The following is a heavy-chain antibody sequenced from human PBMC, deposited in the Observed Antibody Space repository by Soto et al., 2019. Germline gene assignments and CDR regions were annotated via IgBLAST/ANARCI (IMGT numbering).Heavy chain of an antibody. D-gene: IGHD4-17*01. J-gene: IGHJ4*02. CDR1: GYSFSDFG. CDR2: ISGKNGNT. CDR3: ARSDYYDDTGTLEN. V-gene: IGHV1-18*04. Sequence: QVHLVQSGGELKKPGASVKVSCKASGYSFSDFGITWVRQAPGQGLEWMGWISGKNGNTNYAQKVQGRVTLTADTSTSTAYMEMRALTSDDTGIYYCARSDYYDDTGTLENWGQGTPVTVSS.